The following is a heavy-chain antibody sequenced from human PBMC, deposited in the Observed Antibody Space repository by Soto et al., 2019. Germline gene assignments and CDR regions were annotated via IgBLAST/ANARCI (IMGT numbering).Heavy chain of an antibody. Sequence: GACPSLVKPTQNPPLNCPLSGVLPSTSGMCVSLIPQPPREALEWLALIDWDDDKYYSTSLRTRLTISKDTSKNQVVLTMTNMDPVDTATYYCARTCTPRRDGYNYPFDYWGQGTLVTVSS. CDR2: IDWDDDK. V-gene: IGHV2-70*01. J-gene: IGHJ4*02. CDR3: ARTCTPRRDGYNYPFDY. CDR1: GVLPSTSGMC. D-gene: IGHD5-12*01.